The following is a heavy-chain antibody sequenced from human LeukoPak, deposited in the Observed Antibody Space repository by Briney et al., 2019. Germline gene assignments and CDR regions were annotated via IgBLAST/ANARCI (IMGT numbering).Heavy chain of an antibody. J-gene: IGHJ4*02. CDR3: AKGTTILPGVFDY. CDR2: ITGSGGSR. CDR1: GFTFSSYG. V-gene: IGHV3-23*01. D-gene: IGHD2-15*01. Sequence: GGTLRLSCAASGFTFSSYGMSWVRQAPGKGLEWVSSITGSGGSRYYADPVKVRFTISRDNSKNTLYLQMNSLRAEDTAVYYCAKGTTILPGVFDYWGQGTLVTVSS.